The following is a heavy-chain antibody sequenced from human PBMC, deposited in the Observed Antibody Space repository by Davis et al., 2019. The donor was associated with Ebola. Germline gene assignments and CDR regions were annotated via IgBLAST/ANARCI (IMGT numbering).Heavy chain of an antibody. CDR3: ASGPSPEVGYY. V-gene: IGHV3-53*04. CDR2: IYSGGST. CDR1: GFTFSSYW. Sequence: GESLKISCETSGFTFSSYWISWVRQAPGKGLEWVSVIYSGGSTYYADSVKGRFTISRHNSKNTLYLQMNSLRAEDTAVYYCASGPSPEVGYYWGQGTLVTVSS. J-gene: IGHJ4*02. D-gene: IGHD1-26*01.